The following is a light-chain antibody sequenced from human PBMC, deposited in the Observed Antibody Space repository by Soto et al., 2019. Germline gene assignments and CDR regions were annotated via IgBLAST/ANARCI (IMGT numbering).Light chain of an antibody. CDR1: QSVSYN. Sequence: EIVMTQSPATLSVSPGERATLSCRATQSVSYNLAWYQQKPGQGPRLLIYGSFTRSSGIPARFSGSGSGTEFTLTFSSLQSEDFGVYYCQQYKNWPPLTFGGGTKVEIK. CDR3: QQYKNWPPLT. J-gene: IGKJ4*01. CDR2: GSF. V-gene: IGKV3-15*01.